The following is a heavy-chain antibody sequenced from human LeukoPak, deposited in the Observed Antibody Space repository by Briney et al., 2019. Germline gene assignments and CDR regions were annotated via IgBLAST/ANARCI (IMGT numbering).Heavy chain of an antibody. CDR2: IYYRGNT. V-gene: IGHV4-31*03. CDR1: GVSISSVGYY. Sequence: PSQTLSLTCTVSGVSISSVGYYWSWIRQHPGKGLEWIAYIYYRGNTYYNPCLKSRVTISVDTSKTQFSLKLSSVTAADTAVYYCARGEVIAAAVIWFDPWGQGTLVTVSS. CDR3: ARGEVIAAAVIWFDP. D-gene: IGHD6-13*01. J-gene: IGHJ5*02.